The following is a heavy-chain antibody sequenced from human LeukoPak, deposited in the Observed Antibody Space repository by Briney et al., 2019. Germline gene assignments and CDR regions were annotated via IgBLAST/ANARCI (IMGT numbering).Heavy chain of an antibody. CDR1: GYSISSDYY. Sequence: SETLSLTCTVSGYSISSDYYWGWVRQPPGKGLEWIGSIYHSGSTYYNPSLKSRVTMSVDTSKNQFSLKLSSVTAADTAVYYCARVRLHNAFDIWGQGTMVTVSS. CDR3: ARVRLHNAFDI. CDR2: IYHSGST. V-gene: IGHV4-38-2*02. J-gene: IGHJ3*02. D-gene: IGHD2-21*02.